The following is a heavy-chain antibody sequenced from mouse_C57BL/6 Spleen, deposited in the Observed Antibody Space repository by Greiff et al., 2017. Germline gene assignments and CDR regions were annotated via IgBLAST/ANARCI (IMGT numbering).Heavy chain of an antibody. D-gene: IGHD1-1*01. Sequence: QVQLQQPGAELVMPGASVKLSCKASGYTFTSYWMHWVKQRPGQGLEWIGEIDPSDSYTNYNQKFKGKSTLTVDKSSSTAYMQRSSLTSEDSAVYYCARCTTVVLDYWGQGTTLTVSS. J-gene: IGHJ2*01. CDR2: IDPSDSYT. CDR3: ARCTTVVLDY. V-gene: IGHV1-69*01. CDR1: GYTFTSYW.